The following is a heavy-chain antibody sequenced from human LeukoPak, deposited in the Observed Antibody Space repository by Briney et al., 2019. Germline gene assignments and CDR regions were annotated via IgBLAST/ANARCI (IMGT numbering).Heavy chain of an antibody. CDR2: IWYDGGNR. J-gene: IGHJ3*02. D-gene: IGHD1-26*01. CDR3: AKDRRGGSYYAATLDI. CDR1: GFTFSSYA. V-gene: IGHV3-33*06. Sequence: PGGSLRLSCAASGFTFSSYAMHWVRQAPGQGLEWVAVIWYDGGNRDYADSVKGRFTISRDNSKNTLYVQMNSLRVEDTAVYFCAKDRRGGSYYAATLDIWGPGTMVTVSS.